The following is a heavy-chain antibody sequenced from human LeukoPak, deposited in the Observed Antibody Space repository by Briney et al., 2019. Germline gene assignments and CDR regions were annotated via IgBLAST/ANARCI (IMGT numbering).Heavy chain of an antibody. V-gene: IGHV3-66*02. CDR3: AKDGRHQDTVTTRGGYMDV. CDR1: GFTVSSNY. D-gene: IGHD4-11*01. Sequence: PGGSLRLSCAASGFTVSSNYMSWVRQAPGKGLEWVSVIYSGGSTYYADSVKGRFTISRDNSKNTLYLQMNSLRAEDTAVYYCAKDGRHQDTVTTRGGYMDVWGKGTTVTVSS. J-gene: IGHJ6*03. CDR2: IYSGGST.